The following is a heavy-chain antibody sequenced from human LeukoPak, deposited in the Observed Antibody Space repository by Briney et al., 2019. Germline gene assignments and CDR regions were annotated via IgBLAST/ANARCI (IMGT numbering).Heavy chain of an antibody. J-gene: IGHJ4*02. Sequence: SQTLSLTCTVSGGSISSGSYYWSWIRQPAGTGLEWIGRIYTSGSTNYNPSLKSRVTISVDTSKNQFSLKLSSVTAADTAVYYCARGALWFGNPTGFFDYWGQGTLVTVSS. CDR1: GGSISSGSYY. CDR2: IYTSGST. D-gene: IGHD3-10*01. CDR3: ARGALWFGNPTGFFDY. V-gene: IGHV4-61*02.